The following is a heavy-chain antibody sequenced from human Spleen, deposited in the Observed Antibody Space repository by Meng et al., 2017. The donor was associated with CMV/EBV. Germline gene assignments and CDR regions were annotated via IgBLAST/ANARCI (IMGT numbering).Heavy chain of an antibody. CDR1: GFTFSIAW. V-gene: IGHV3-15*01. CDR2: IKSGTDGGTV. D-gene: IGHD2-2*01. Sequence: GGSLRLSCTASGFTFSIAWMTWVRQAPGKGLEWVGRIKSGTDGGTVDSAAPLKGRFTISRDDSKNTLFLQMDRLRTDDTAVYYCTTLTWYHLVNEKQYFDFWGQGTLVTVSS. CDR3: TTLTWYHLVNEKQYFDF. J-gene: IGHJ4*02.